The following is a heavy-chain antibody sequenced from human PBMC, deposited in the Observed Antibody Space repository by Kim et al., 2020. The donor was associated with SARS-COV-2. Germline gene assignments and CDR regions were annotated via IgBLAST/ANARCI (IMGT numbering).Heavy chain of an antibody. V-gene: IGHV4-59*09. CDR3: ARGILAYYDSSGYRPDAFDI. Sequence: RVTISVDTSKNQFSLKLSSVTAADTAVYYCARGILAYYDSSGYRPDAFDIWGQGTMVTVSS. J-gene: IGHJ3*02. D-gene: IGHD3-22*01.